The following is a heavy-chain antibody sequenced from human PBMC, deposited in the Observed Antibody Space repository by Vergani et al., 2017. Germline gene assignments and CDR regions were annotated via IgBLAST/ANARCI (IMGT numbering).Heavy chain of an antibody. Sequence: QMQLVQSGPEVKKPGTSVKVSCTASGFTFTSSAVQWVRQARGQRLEWIGWIVVGSGNTNYAQKFQERVTITRDMSTSTAYMELSSLRSADTAVYYCAADPSSWYGFEFWGQGTMVNVSS. V-gene: IGHV1-58*01. CDR1: GFTFTSSA. CDR2: IVVGSGNT. CDR3: AADPSSWYGFEF. D-gene: IGHD6-13*01. J-gene: IGHJ3*01.